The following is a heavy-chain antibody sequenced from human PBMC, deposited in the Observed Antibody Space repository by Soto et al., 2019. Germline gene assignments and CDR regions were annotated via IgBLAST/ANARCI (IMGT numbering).Heavy chain of an antibody. CDR3: ARRKERSGPSYFDY. CDR1: GYTFTTYD. D-gene: IGHD6-25*01. V-gene: IGHV1-8*01. Sequence: QVQLVQSGAEVKKPGASVKISCKASGYTFTTYDINWVRQAPGQGLEWMGWMNPKNGKTGYAQKFQGRVTMTRDTYISTVYLELSSVRSEDTAVYYCARRKERSGPSYFDYWGQGTLVTVSS. CDR2: MNPKNGKT. J-gene: IGHJ4*02.